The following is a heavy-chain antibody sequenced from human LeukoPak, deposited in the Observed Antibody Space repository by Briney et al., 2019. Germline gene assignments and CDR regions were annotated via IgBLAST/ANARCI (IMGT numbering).Heavy chain of an antibody. J-gene: IGHJ4*02. CDR3: ARGGDYSSSPEDY. CDR2: MNPNSGNT. D-gene: IGHD6-6*01. Sequence: ASVTVSFKASGYTFTSYDNNWVRQAPGQGHEWVGWMNPNSGNTGDAQKFQGRVTMTRNTSISTAYMELSSLRSEDTAVYYCARGGDYSSSPEDYWGQGTLVTVSS. V-gene: IGHV1-8*01. CDR1: GYTFTSYD.